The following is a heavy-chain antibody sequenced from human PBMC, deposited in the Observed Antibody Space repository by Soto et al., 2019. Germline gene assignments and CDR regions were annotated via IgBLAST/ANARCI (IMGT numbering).Heavy chain of an antibody. D-gene: IGHD3-16*02. J-gene: IGHJ4*02. Sequence: SETLSLTCTVSGGSISSSSYYWGWIRQPPGKGLEWIGSIYYSGSTYYNPSLKSRVTISVDTSKNQFSLMLSSVTAADTAVYYCARHQGSYDYVWGSYRYAPGYFDYWGQGTLVTVSS. CDR3: ARHQGSYDYVWGSYRYAPGYFDY. CDR1: GGSISSSSYY. CDR2: IYYSGST. V-gene: IGHV4-39*01.